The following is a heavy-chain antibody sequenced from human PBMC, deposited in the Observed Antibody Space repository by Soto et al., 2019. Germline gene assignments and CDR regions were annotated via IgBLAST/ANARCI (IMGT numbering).Heavy chain of an antibody. D-gene: IGHD3-10*02. J-gene: IGHJ4*02. Sequence: GGSLRLSCEGSGFTFSDYYMSWIRQAPGRGLEWISYSSNSGTFTRYSDSVRGRFSISRDNTKNFLYLQMNSLRAEDTAVYYCARSGDNYNVLDYWGQGTPVTVSS. CDR2: SSNSGTFT. CDR3: ARSGDNYNVLDY. V-gene: IGHV3-11*06. CDR1: GFTFSDYY.